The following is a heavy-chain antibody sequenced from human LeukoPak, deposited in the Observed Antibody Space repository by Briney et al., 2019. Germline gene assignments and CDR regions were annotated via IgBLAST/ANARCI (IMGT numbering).Heavy chain of an antibody. D-gene: IGHD6-13*01. CDR3: ASGVSYSSSWYRTGVFDY. Sequence: SETLSLTCTVSGASISNYYWTWIRQPPGKGLEWIGYIYYSGSTNYNPSLKSRVTISVDTSKNQFSLKLSSVTAADTAVYYCASGVSYSSSWYRTGVFDYWGQGTLVTVSS. CDR2: IYYSGST. V-gene: IGHV4-59*01. J-gene: IGHJ4*02. CDR1: GASISNYY.